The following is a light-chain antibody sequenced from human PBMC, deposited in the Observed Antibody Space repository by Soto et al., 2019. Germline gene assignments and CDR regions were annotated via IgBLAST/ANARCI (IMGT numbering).Light chain of an antibody. CDR2: GNS. CDR3: QSYDRSLSDYV. V-gene: IGLV1-40*01. CDR1: SSNIGAGYD. Sequence: QSVLTQPPSVSGAPGQRVTISCTGSSSNIGAGYDVHWYQQLPGTAPKLLIYGNSNRPSGVPDRFSGSKSGTSASLAITGLQAEDEADYDCQSYDRSLSDYVFGTGTQPTVL. J-gene: IGLJ1*01.